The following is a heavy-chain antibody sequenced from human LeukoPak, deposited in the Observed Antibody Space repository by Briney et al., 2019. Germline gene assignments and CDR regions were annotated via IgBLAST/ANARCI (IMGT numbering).Heavy chain of an antibody. CDR3: ARVGGDGYNYDFDY. CDR1: GYTFTEYY. D-gene: IGHD5-24*01. Sequence: ASVKVSCKASGYTFTEYYIHWVRQAPGQGLEWMGWINPDSGGTNYAQKFQGTVTMTRDTSIATAYMELDRLRSDDTAVYYCARVGGDGYNYDFDYWGQGTLVTVSS. CDR2: INPDSGGT. V-gene: IGHV1-2*02. J-gene: IGHJ4*02.